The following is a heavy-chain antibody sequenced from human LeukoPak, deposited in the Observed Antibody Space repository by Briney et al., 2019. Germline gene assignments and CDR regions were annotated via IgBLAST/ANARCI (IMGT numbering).Heavy chain of an antibody. D-gene: IGHD5-24*01. Sequence: ASVKVSCKASGYTFTSYGISWVRQAPGQGLEWMGWISAYNGNTNYAQKLQGRVTMTTVTSTSTAYMELRSLRSDDTAVYYCARVESLLYYYYMDVWGKGTTVTVSS. V-gene: IGHV1-18*01. J-gene: IGHJ6*03. CDR1: GYTFTSYG. CDR3: ARVESLLYYYYMDV. CDR2: ISAYNGNT.